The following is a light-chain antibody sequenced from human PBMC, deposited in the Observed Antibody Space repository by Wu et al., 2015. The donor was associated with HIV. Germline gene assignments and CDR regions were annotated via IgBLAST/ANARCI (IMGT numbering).Light chain of an antibody. V-gene: IGKV3-20*01. CDR2: GPS. CDR1: QXVSSSY. Sequence: EIVLTQSPGTLSLSPGERATLSCRASQXVSSSYLAWYQQKPGQAPRLLIYGPSSRATGIPDRFSGSGSGTDFTLTISRLEPEDFAVYYCQQYGSSPQTFGQGTKVEIK. J-gene: IGKJ1*01. CDR3: QQYGSSPQT.